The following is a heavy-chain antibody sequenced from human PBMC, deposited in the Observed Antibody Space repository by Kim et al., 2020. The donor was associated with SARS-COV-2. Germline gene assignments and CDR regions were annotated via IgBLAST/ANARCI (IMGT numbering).Heavy chain of an antibody. CDR2: INHSGST. D-gene: IGHD3-10*01. CDR1: GGSFSGYY. Sequence: SETLSLTCAVYGGSFSGYYWSWIRQPPGKGLEWIGEINHSGSTNYNPSLKSRVTISVDTSKNQFSLKLSSVTAADTAVYYCARGPLYGSGCFTSYFYFWG. J-gene: IGHJ4*01. V-gene: IGHV4-34*01. CDR3: ARGPLYGSGCFTSYFYF.